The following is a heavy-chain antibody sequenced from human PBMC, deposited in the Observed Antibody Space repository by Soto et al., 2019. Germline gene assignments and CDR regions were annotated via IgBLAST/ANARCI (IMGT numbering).Heavy chain of an antibody. CDR3: ARVRTPVGPDGMDV. D-gene: IGHD1-26*01. CDR2: INAEGSTT. J-gene: IGHJ6*02. V-gene: IGHV3-74*01. Sequence: PGGSLRLSCAASGFPFGPYWMHWVRQAPGNGPVWVSHINAEGSTTIYADSVKGRFTISRDNAKNTLYVQMNSLRAEDTAVYYCARVRTPVGPDGMDVWGQGTTVTVSS. CDR1: GFPFGPYW.